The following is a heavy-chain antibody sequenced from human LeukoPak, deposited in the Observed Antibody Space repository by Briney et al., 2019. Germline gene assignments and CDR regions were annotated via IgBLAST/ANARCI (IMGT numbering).Heavy chain of an antibody. CDR2: ITLSSSTI. CDR1: GFTFSNYN. CDR3: ARETPQSSSWTAFDY. V-gene: IGHV3-48*01. Sequence: PGGSLRLSCAASGFTFSNYNMNWVRQAPGKGLEWVSYITLSSSTIYYADSVKGRFTISRDNAKNSLSLQMNGLRAEDTAVYYCARETPQSSSWTAFDYWGQGTLVTVSS. J-gene: IGHJ4*02. D-gene: IGHD6-13*01.